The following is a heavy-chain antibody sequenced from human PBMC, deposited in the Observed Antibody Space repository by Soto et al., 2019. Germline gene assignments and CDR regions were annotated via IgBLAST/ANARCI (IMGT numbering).Heavy chain of an antibody. CDR2: INHSGST. CDR3: VRQSRYFDWLPVYYMDV. V-gene: IGHV4-34*01. Sequence: PSETLSLTCAVYGGSFSGYYWSWIRQPPGKGLEWIGEINHSGSTNYNPSLKSRVTISVDTSKNQFSLKLSSVTAADTAVYYCVRQSRYFDWLPVYYMDVWGKGTTVTVSS. D-gene: IGHD3-9*01. CDR1: GGSFSGYY. J-gene: IGHJ6*03.